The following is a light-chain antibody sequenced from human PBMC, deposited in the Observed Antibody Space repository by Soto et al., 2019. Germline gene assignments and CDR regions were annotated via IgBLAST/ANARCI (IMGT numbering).Light chain of an antibody. CDR2: RAS. J-gene: IGKJ4*01. Sequence: EMVMTQSPATLSLSPGERATLSCRASLNINDNLAWYQQKPGQAPRLFIFRASSRASGVPARFSGSGSGTEFNLTISSLQSEDFAVYYCQQYNNWPRATFGGGTKVETK. CDR3: QQYNNWPRAT. CDR1: LNINDN. V-gene: IGKV3-15*01.